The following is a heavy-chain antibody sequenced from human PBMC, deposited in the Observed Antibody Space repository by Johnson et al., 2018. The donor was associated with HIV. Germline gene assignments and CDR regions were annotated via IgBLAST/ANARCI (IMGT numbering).Heavy chain of an antibody. CDR3: AREGPSERAGFDV. J-gene: IGHJ3*01. CDR2: IYSGGST. Sequence: VSVIYSGGSTYYADSVNGRFTISRDNSKNTLYLQMNSLRADDTAVYYCAREGPSERAGFDVWGQGTMVTVSS. V-gene: IGHV3-66*01.